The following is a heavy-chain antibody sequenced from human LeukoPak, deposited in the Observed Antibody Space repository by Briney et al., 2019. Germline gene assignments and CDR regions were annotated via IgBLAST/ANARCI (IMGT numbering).Heavy chain of an antibody. J-gene: IGHJ3*02. D-gene: IGHD3-10*01. Sequence: GGSLRLSCVASGFTLSSHNINWVRKAPGKGLEWVSHISSSGSITYYGDSVKGRITISRDNAKNSVSLYMNSLRAEDSAVYYCARPGITAFDIWGQGTMVTVSS. CDR3: ARPGITAFDI. CDR2: ISSSGSIT. V-gene: IGHV3-48*01. CDR1: GFTLSSHN.